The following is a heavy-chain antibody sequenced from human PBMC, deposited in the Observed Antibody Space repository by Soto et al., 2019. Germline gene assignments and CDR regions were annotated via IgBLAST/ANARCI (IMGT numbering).Heavy chain of an antibody. CDR3: AMDYGDRPEYFKH. D-gene: IGHD4-17*01. V-gene: IGHV1-18*04. CDR2: ISPLKGRT. CDR1: GYNFTSYG. J-gene: IGHJ1*01. Sequence: QVQLVQSGPDLKRPGASMKVSCMASGYNFTSYGIGWVRQAPGQGLEWMAWISPLKGRTQYSQKAQGRVTLSTDTSSNTAYMEMTTLRVDDTAVYYCAMDYGDRPEYFKHWGQGTLVTVS.